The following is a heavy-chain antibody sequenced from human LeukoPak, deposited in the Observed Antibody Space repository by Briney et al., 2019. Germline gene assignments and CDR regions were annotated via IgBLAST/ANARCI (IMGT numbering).Heavy chain of an antibody. J-gene: IGHJ4*02. Sequence: GESLKISCKGSGYSFTSYWISWVRQAPGKGLEWVSATSTSGGSAYYADSVKGRFTISRDNSKNTLYLQMDSLRADDTAVYYCARYSGSYYYPPAWDLWGQGTLVTVSS. CDR3: ARYSGSYYYPPAWDL. CDR2: TSTSGGSA. D-gene: IGHD1-26*01. CDR1: GYSFTSYW. V-gene: IGHV3-23*01.